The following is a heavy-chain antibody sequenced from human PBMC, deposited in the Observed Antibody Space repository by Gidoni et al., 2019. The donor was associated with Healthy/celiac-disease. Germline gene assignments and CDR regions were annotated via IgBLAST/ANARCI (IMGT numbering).Heavy chain of an antibody. CDR1: GGSISSGSYY. J-gene: IGHJ4*02. V-gene: IGHV4-61*02. CDR3: ARDPIDYYGSGSYTSYYFDY. D-gene: IGHD3-10*01. CDR2: IYTSGST. Sequence: QVQLQESGPGLVKPSQTLSLTCTVSGGSISSGSYYWSWIRQPAGKGLEWIGRIYTSGSTNYNPSLKSRVTISVDTSKNQFSLKLSSVTAADTAVYYCARDPIDYYGSGSYTSYYFDYWGQGTLVTVSS.